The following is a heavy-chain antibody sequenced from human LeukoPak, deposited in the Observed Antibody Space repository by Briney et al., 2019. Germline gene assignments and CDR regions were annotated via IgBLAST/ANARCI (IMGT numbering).Heavy chain of an antibody. D-gene: IGHD3-10*01. CDR2: IYYSGST. CDR1: GGSISSYY. V-gene: IGHV4-59*08. J-gene: IGHJ4*02. CDR3: ARSGSGSYYPNYFDY. Sequence: PSETLSLTCTVSGGSISSYYWSWIRQPSGKGLEWIGYIYYSGSTNYNPSLKSRVTISVDTSKNQFSLKLFSVTAADTAVYYCARSGSGSYYPNYFDYWGQGTLVTVSS.